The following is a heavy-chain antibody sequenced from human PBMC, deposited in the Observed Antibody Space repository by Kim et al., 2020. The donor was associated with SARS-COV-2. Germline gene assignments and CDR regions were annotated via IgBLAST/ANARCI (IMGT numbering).Heavy chain of an antibody. V-gene: IGHV4-31*03. CDR2: IYYSGST. D-gene: IGHD6-13*01. Sequence: SETLSLTCTVSGGSISSGGYYWSWIRQHPGKGLEWIGYIYYSGSTYYNPSLKSRVTISVDTSKNQFSLKLSSVTAADTAVYYCARDSPLTYSSSWVFDPWGQGTLVTVSS. CDR1: GGSISSGGYY. CDR3: ARDSPLTYSSSWVFDP. J-gene: IGHJ5*02.